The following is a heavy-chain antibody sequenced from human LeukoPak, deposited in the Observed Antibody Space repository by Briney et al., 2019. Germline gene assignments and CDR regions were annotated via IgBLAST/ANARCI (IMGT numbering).Heavy chain of an antibody. Sequence: SETLSLTCTVSGGSISSYYWSWIRQPPGKGLEWIGSIYYGGSTYYNPSLKSRVTISVDTSKNQFSLKLSSVTAADTAVYYCARATAAVSPLRYWGQGTLVTVSS. CDR2: IYYGGST. J-gene: IGHJ4*02. V-gene: IGHV4-59*12. D-gene: IGHD6-13*01. CDR3: ARATAAVSPLRY. CDR1: GGSISSYY.